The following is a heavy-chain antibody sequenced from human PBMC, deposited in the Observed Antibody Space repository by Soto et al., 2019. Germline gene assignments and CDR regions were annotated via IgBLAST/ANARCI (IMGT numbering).Heavy chain of an antibody. Sequence: ASVKVSCKASGYTFTSYGISWVRQAPGQGLEWMGWISAYNGNTNYAQKLQGRATMTTDTSTSTAYMELRSLRSDDTAVYYCARVLTVVVVVAATDFDYWGQGTLVTVSS. J-gene: IGHJ4*02. D-gene: IGHD2-15*01. CDR3: ARVLTVVVVVAATDFDY. CDR1: GYTFTSYG. CDR2: ISAYNGNT. V-gene: IGHV1-18*01.